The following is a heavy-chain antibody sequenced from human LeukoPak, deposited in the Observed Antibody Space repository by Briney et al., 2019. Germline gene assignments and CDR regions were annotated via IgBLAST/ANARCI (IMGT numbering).Heavy chain of an antibody. J-gene: IGHJ4*02. V-gene: IGHV3-11*06. D-gene: IGHD2-15*01. CDR1: GFTFSDYY. CDR3: ARWGRGFDY. Sequence: GGSLRLSCAASGFTFSDYYKSWIRQAPGKALEWVSYISSSSSYTNYAASVKGRFTIPRDNAKNSLYLQMSSLRAEDTAVYYCARWGRGFDYWGQGTLVTVSS. CDR2: ISSSSSYT.